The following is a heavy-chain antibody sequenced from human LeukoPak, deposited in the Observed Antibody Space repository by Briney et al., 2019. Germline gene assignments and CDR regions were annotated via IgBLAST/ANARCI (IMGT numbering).Heavy chain of an antibody. J-gene: IGHJ4*02. Sequence: GESLKISCKGSGYNFTNYWIAWVRQMPGKGLEWMGIIYPGDSDTRYSPSFQGQVTISADKSISTAYLQWSSLKASDTAMYYCARQTANPLGYCSSTSCPSDLDYWGQGTLVTVSS. CDR1: GYNFTNYW. CDR2: IYPGDSDT. V-gene: IGHV5-51*01. D-gene: IGHD2-2*01. CDR3: ARQTANPLGYCSSTSCPSDLDY.